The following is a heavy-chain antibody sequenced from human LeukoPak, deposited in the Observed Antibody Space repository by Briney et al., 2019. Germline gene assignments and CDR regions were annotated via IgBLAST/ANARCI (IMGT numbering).Heavy chain of an antibody. D-gene: IGHD1-14*01. CDR3: ARGVEPLAANTLAY. Sequence: GGSLRLSCAASGFTVLTNDMTWVRQAPGKGLEWASVLYSDGNTKYADSVQGRFTISRDNSKNTLYLEMNSLSPDDTAVYYCARGVEPLAANTLAYWGQGTLVTVSS. J-gene: IGHJ4*02. V-gene: IGHV3-53*01. CDR2: LYSDGNT. CDR1: GFTVLTND.